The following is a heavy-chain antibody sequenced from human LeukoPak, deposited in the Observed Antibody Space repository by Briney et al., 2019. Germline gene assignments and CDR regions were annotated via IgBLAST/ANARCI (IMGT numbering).Heavy chain of an antibody. J-gene: IGHJ3*02. D-gene: IGHD2-15*01. Sequence: SETLSLTCTVSGGSISSYYWSWIRQPPGKGLEWIGYIYHSGSTYYNPSLKSRVTISVDRSKNQFSLKLSSVTAADTAVYYCARDLGRVVGHIWGQGTMVTVSS. CDR2: IYHSGST. V-gene: IGHV4-59*12. CDR1: GGSISSYY. CDR3: ARDLGRVVGHI.